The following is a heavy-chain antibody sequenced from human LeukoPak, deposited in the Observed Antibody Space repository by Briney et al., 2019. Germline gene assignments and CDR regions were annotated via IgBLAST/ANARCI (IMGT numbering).Heavy chain of an antibody. J-gene: IGHJ4*02. CDR2: IWHDGRNK. CDR3: ARDRGSNDPIVY. CDR1: GFTFSSYG. V-gene: IGHV3-33*07. D-gene: IGHD2-15*01. Sequence: GRSLRLSCAASGFTFSSYGMYWVRQAPGKGLEWVAVIWHDGRNKYYADSVKGRFTISRDNSKNTLYLQVNSLRAEDTAVYYCARDRGSNDPIVYLRQGTLVTVSS.